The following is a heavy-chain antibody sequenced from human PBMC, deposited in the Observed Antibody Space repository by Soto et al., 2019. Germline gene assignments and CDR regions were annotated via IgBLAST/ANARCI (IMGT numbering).Heavy chain of an antibody. Sequence: SETLSLTCTVSGGSISSYYWNWIRQPPGKGLEWIGYIYFRGSTNYNPSLKSRVTISVDTSKNQFSLKLSSVTAADTAVYYCAGDQGGRYDFWRQGTLVIVSS. CDR2: IYFRGST. CDR3: AGDQGGRYDF. CDR1: GGSISSYY. D-gene: IGHD2-15*01. J-gene: IGHJ4*02. V-gene: IGHV4-59*01.